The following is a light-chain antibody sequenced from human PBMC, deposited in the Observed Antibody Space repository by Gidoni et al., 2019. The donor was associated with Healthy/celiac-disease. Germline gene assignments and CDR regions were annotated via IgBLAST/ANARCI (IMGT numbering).Light chain of an antibody. J-gene: IGKJ2*01. CDR2: AAS. CDR3: QQSYSTPPYT. V-gene: IGKV1-39*01. Sequence: DIQMTQSPSSLSASVGDRVTITCRASQSISSYLNWYQQKPGKAPKLLIYAASSLQSGVPSRFSGSGSGTDFTLTISSLQPEDFATYDCQQSYSTPPYTFGRXPSWRSN. CDR1: QSISSY.